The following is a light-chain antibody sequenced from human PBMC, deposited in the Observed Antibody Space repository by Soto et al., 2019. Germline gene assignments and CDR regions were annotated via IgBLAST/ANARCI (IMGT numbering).Light chain of an antibody. Sequence: SYELTQPPSVSVAPGQTARITCGGNNIGSKSVHWYQQKPGQAPVLVVDDDSDRPPGIPERFSGSHSGSTATLTISRVEAGDEGDYFCHVWDSSSENVFGTGTKVTVL. CDR1: NIGSKS. CDR2: DDS. J-gene: IGLJ1*01. CDR3: HVWDSSSENV. V-gene: IGLV3-21*02.